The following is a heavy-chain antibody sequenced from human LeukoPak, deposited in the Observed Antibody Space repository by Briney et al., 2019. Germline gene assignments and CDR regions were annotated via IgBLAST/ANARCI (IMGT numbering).Heavy chain of an antibody. Sequence: GGSLRLSCAASGFTVSSNYMSWVRQAPGKGLEWVSVIYSGGSTYYADSVKGRFTISRDNSKNTLYLQMNSLRAEDTAVYYCAKESSSGWEDPWGQGTLVTVSS. V-gene: IGHV3-53*01. CDR2: IYSGGST. CDR1: GFTVSSNY. D-gene: IGHD6-19*01. CDR3: AKESSSGWEDP. J-gene: IGHJ5*02.